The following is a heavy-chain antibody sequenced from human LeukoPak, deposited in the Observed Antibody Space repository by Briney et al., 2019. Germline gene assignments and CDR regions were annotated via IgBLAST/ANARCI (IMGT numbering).Heavy chain of an antibody. CDR1: GYSISSGY. J-gene: IGHJ4*02. D-gene: IGHD3-22*01. CDR3: ARGRLDSSGYKGYFDY. Sequence: PSGTLSLTCVVSGYSISSGYWGWIRQPPGKGLEWIGSIYHSGSTYYNPSLKSRVTISVDTSKNQFSLKLSSVTAADTAVYYCARGRLDSSGYKGYFDYWGQGTLVTVSS. V-gene: IGHV4-38-2*01. CDR2: IYHSGST.